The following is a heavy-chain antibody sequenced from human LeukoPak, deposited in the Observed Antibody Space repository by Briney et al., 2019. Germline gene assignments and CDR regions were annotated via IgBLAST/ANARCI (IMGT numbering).Heavy chain of an antibody. CDR1: GFTFSSYA. CDR3: ARVGSWDAFDI. V-gene: IGHV3-64*01. J-gene: IGHJ3*02. Sequence: GGSLRLSCAASGFTFSSYAMYWVRQAPGKGPEYVSAITSNGGNTYYANSVKGRFTISRDNSKNTLYLQMGSLRAEDMAVYYCARVGSWDAFDIWGQGTMVTVSS. CDR2: ITSNGGNT. D-gene: IGHD1-26*01.